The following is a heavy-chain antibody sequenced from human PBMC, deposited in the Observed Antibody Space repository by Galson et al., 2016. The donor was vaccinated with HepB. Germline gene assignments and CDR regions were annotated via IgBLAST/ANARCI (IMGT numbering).Heavy chain of an antibody. CDR1: GFTFSSYA. Sequence: SLRLSCAASGFTFSSYAMHWVRQAPGKGLEWVAVISYDASNKYYADSVKGRFTISRDNSKNTLYLQMNSLRAEDTAIFYFARDQWASGMDVWGQGTTVTVS. V-gene: IGHV3-30-3*01. D-gene: IGHD1-26*01. J-gene: IGHJ6*02. CDR2: ISYDASNK. CDR3: ARDQWASGMDV.